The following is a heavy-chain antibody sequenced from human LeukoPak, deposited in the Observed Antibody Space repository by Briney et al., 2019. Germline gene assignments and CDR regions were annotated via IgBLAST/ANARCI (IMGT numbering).Heavy chain of an antibody. J-gene: IGHJ4*02. CDR3: ARQDSSSFVDYFDY. CDR1: GYTFTSYG. Sequence: ASVKVSCKASGYTFTSYGISWVRQAPGQGLEWIGWISAYNGNTNYAQKLQGRVTMTTDTSTSTAYMELRSLRSDDTAVYYCARQDSSSFVDYFDYWGQGTLVTVSS. CDR2: ISAYNGNT. D-gene: IGHD6-13*01. V-gene: IGHV1-18*01.